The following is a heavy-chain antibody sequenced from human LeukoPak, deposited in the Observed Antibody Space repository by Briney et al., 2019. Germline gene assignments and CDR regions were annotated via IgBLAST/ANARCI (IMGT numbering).Heavy chain of an antibody. CDR1: GFTFSSYA. D-gene: IGHD1-26*01. V-gene: IGHV3-23*01. CDR3: AATENEWELLH. J-gene: IGHJ4*02. CDR2: MSGSGSTT. Sequence: PGGSLRLSCVASGFTFSSYAMSWVRQAPGKGLEWVSAMSGSGSTTYYADSVKGRFTISRDNSKNTVYLQMNSLRAEDTAVYYCAATENEWELLHWGQGTLVTVSS.